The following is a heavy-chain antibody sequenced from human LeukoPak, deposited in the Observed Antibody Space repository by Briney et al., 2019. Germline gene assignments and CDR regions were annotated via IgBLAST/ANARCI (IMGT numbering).Heavy chain of an antibody. J-gene: IGHJ4*02. V-gene: IGHV4-34*01. CDR2: ISQFGST. CDR3: ARDLLNEGNHLDY. CDR1: GGPFSGYY. Sequence: PSETLSLTCDVLGGPFSGYYWSWIRQPPGRGLEWIGEISQFGSTDYNPSLKSRVTISVDTSKNQFSLKLSSVTAADTAVYYCARDLLNEGNHLDYWGQGTLVTVSS. D-gene: IGHD4-23*01.